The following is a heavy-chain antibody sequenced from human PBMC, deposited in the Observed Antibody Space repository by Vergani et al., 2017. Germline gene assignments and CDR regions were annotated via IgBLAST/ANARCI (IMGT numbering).Heavy chain of an antibody. CDR1: GITFKNAW. V-gene: IGHV3-23*04. CDR2: ISASGAPT. J-gene: IGHJ4*01. D-gene: IGHD1-20*01. CDR3: ARAYGRYDWFDY. Sequence: EVQVVESGGGLIKPGGSLRLSCVVSGITFKNAWINWVRQAPGKGLEWVSGISASGAPTYYADSVKGRVTISRDNSKNTLYLQMNSLRVEDTAVYYCARAYGRYDWFDYWDQRTLVTVSS.